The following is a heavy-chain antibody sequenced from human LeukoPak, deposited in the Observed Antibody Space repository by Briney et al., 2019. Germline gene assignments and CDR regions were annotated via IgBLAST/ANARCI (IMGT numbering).Heavy chain of an antibody. D-gene: IGHD5-18*01. Sequence: PSETLSLTCAVYGGSFSGYYWSWIPQPPGKGREWIWEINHSGSTNYNPSLKSRVTISVDTSKNQFSLKLSSVTAADTAVYYCESPLVRGDSYGYQAFDYRGQGTLVTVSS. V-gene: IGHV4-34*01. CDR2: INHSGST. CDR1: GGSFSGYY. J-gene: IGHJ4*02. CDR3: ESPLVRGDSYGYQAFDY.